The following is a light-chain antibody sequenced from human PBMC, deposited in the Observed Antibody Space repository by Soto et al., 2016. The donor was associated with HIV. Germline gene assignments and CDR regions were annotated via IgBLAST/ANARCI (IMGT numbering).Light chain of an antibody. CDR1: QSLVHSDGSTY. V-gene: IGKV2-30*02. CDR2: KVS. J-gene: IGKJ4*01. Sequence: DVVMTQSPRSLPVTLGQPASISCRSSQSLVHSDGSTYLNWFHQRPGQSPRRLIYKVSNRDSGVPDRFSGSASGTDFTLKISRVEAEDVGVYYCMQALQAPLTFGGGTKVEI. CDR3: MQALQAPLT.